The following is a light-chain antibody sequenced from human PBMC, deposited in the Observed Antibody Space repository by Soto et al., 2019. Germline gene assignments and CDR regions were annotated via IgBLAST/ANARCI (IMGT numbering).Light chain of an antibody. V-gene: IGKV1-5*01. Sequence: DIQMTQSPSTLSASVGDRVTITCRASQSISSWLAWYQQKPGKAPKLLIYDASSLESGVPSRFSGSGSGTEFTLTISSLQPDDFATYYCQQYNSYRPWTFGQGTKVDIK. CDR3: QQYNSYRPWT. CDR2: DAS. J-gene: IGKJ1*01. CDR1: QSISSW.